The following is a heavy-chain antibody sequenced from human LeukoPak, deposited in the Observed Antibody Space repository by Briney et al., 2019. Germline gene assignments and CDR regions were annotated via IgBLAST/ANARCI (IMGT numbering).Heavy chain of an antibody. V-gene: IGHV1-69*04. CDR3: ARVEAVAGNRNTYYYYYGMDV. D-gene: IGHD6-19*01. Sequence: SVKVSCKASGGTFSSYAISWVRQAPGQGLEWMGRIIPTFGIANYAQKFQGRVTITADKSTSTAYMELSSLRSEDTAVYYCARVEAVAGNRNTYYYYYGMDVWGQGTTVTVSS. CDR1: GGTFSSYA. CDR2: IIPTFGIA. J-gene: IGHJ6*02.